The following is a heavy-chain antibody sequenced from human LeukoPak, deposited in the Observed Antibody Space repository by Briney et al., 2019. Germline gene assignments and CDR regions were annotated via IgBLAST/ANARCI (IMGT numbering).Heavy chain of an antibody. CDR1: GGSISNYY. CDR3: ARDSGYSSSYDR. V-gene: IGHV4-59*01. J-gene: IGHJ5*02. CDR2: IYYSGST. D-gene: IGHD6-13*01. Sequence: PSEALSLTCTVSGGSISNYYWSGIRPPPGKGLEWIGYIYYSGSTNYNPSLKSRVTMSVDTSKNQCSLKLTSVTAADTAVYYCARDSGYSSSYDRWGQGTLVSVSA.